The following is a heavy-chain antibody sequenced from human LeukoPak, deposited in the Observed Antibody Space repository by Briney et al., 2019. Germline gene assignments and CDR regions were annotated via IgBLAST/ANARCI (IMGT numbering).Heavy chain of an antibody. CDR1: GFTFSNYG. Sequence: GGSLRLSXAASGFTFSNYGMRWVRQAPGKGLEWVAFIGYNGRSKYYGDSVKGRFTISRDNSKSTLYLQMNSLRGEDTAVYYCAREGTDAFDIWGQGTMVTVSS. J-gene: IGHJ3*02. CDR3: AREGTDAFDI. V-gene: IGHV3-30*02. CDR2: IGYNGRSK. D-gene: IGHD1-1*01.